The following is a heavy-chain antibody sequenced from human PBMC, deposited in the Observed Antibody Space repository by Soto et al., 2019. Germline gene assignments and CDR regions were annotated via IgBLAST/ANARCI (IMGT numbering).Heavy chain of an antibody. V-gene: IGHV1-2*04. CDR3: ARARAYYYYGMDV. J-gene: IGHJ6*02. CDR2: INPNSGGT. CDR1: GYTFTGYY. Sequence: RASVKVSCKASGYTFTGYYMHWVRQAPGQGLEWMGWINPNSGGTNYAQKFQGWVTMTRDTSISTAYMELSRLRSDDTAVYYCARARAYYYYGMDVWGQGTTVTVSS.